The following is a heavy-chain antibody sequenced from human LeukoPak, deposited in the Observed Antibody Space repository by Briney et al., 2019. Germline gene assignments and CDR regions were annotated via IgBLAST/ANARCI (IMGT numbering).Heavy chain of an antibody. V-gene: IGHV1-46*01. J-gene: IGHJ4*02. CDR3: ARDWGRYSSGSNPTYYFDY. CDR1: GYTFTSYY. CDR2: INPSGGST. Sequence: ASVKVSCKASGYTFTSYYMHWVRQAPGQGLEWMGIINPSGGSTSYAQKFQGRVTMTRDMSTSTVYMELSSPRSEDTAVYYCARDWGRYSSGSNPTYYFDYWGQGTLVTVSS. D-gene: IGHD6-19*01.